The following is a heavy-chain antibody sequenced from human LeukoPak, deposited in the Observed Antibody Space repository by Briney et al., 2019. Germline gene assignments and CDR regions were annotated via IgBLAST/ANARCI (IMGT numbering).Heavy chain of an antibody. CDR3: ARGFGGYYYDSSGYPNGDY. V-gene: IGHV1-8*02. Sequence: ASVKVSCKASGYTFIDYNMHLVRQAPGQGLEWMGWMNPNSGNTGYAQKFQGRVTMTRNTSISTAYMELSSLRSEDTAVYYCARGFGGYYYDSSGYPNGDYWGQGTLVTVSS. D-gene: IGHD3-22*01. CDR2: MNPNSGNT. J-gene: IGHJ4*02. CDR1: GYTFIDYN.